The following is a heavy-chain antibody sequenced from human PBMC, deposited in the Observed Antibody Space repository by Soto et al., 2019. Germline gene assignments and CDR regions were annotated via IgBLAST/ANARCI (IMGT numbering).Heavy chain of an antibody. CDR1: GFTFSSYA. J-gene: IGHJ6*02. D-gene: IGHD2-2*02. CDR2: ISSNGNST. CDR3: AKTRITAAISGGMDV. Sequence: PGGSLSLSCSASGFTFSSYAVHWVRQAPGKGLEYVSAISSNGNSTYYVDSVKGRFTISRDNSKNTVYLQMRSLRAEDTAVYYCAKTRITAAISGGMDVWGQGTTVTV. V-gene: IGHV3-64D*06.